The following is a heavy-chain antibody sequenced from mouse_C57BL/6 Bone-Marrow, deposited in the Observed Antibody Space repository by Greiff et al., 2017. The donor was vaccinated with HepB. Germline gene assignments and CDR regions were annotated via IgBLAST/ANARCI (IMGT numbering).Heavy chain of an antibody. Sequence: VQLQQSGAELARPGASVKLSCKASGYTFTSYGISWVKQRTGQGLEWIGEIYPRSGNTYYNEKFKGKATLTADKSSSTAYMELRSLTSEDSAVYICARSWAYYYGNGYWGQGTTLTVSS. D-gene: IGHD1-1*01. CDR2: IYPRSGNT. J-gene: IGHJ2*01. V-gene: IGHV1-81*01. CDR1: GYTFTSYG. CDR3: ARSWAYYYGNGY.